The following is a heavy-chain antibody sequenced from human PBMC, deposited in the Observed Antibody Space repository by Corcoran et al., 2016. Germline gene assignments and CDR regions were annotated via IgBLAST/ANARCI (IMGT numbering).Heavy chain of an antibody. D-gene: IGHD2-15*01. CDR3: ARSSIAVVVATLFDI. CDR1: GFSISSGYY. J-gene: IGHJ3*02. CDR2: IYHSGST. Sequence: QVQLQESGPGLVKPSETLSLTCTVSGFSISSGYYWGWIRQPPGKGLEWIGSIYHSGSTYYNPSLESRVTMSVDTSKNQFSLRLNTVTAADTAVYYCARSSIAVVVATLFDIWGQGTMVSVSS. V-gene: IGHV4-38-2*02.